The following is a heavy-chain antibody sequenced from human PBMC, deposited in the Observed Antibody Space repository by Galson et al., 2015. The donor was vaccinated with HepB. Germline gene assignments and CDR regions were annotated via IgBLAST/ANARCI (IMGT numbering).Heavy chain of an antibody. CDR3: ARDVGGWSSYYGMDV. J-gene: IGHJ6*02. CDR1: GFTFSSYG. V-gene: IGHV3-33*08. Sequence: SLRLSCAASGFTFSSYGMHWVRQAPGKGLEWVAVIWYDGSNKYYADSVKGRFTISRDNSKNTLYLQMNSLRAEDTAVYYCARDVGGWSSYYGMDVWGQGTTVTVSS. D-gene: IGHD6-19*01. CDR2: IWYDGSNK.